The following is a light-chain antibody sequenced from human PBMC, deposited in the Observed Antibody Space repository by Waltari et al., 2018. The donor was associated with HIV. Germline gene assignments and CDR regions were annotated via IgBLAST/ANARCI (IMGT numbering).Light chain of an antibody. CDR3: QSYDNSLSNVV. Sequence: QSVLTQPPSESGAPGQRVTITCTGSNPHMRQGTHAPWYQQLPGSAPKLLMFDNRKRPSGVPDRFSGSKSGTSASLVITGLQAADEAVYYCQSYDNSLSNVVFGGGTKLIVL. CDR2: DNR. V-gene: IGLV1-40*01. CDR1: NPHMRQGTH. J-gene: IGLJ2*01.